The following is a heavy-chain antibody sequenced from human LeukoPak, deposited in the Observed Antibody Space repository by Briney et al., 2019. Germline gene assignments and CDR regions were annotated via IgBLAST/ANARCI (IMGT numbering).Heavy chain of an antibody. CDR3: AKDRQGAGDGSFDY. CDR2: ISYDGSSK. D-gene: IGHD1-26*01. V-gene: IGHV3-30*18. Sequence: GGSLRLSCAASGFTFSSYGMHWVRQAPGKGLEWVAVISYDGSSKYYADPEKGRFTISRDNSKNTLYLQMNSLRTEDTAVYYCAKDRQGAGDGSFDYWGQGTLVTVSS. CDR1: GFTFSSYG. J-gene: IGHJ4*02.